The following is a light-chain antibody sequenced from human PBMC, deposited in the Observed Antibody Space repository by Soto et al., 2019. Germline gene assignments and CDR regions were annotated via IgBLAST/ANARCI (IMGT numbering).Light chain of an antibody. CDR2: YNT. V-gene: IGLV3-21*04. Sequence: SYELTQPPSLSVAPGKTAWITCGGSNIGSKSVHWYQQKAGQAPLLVIYYNTDRPSGIPERFSGANSGNTATLTISRVEAGDEDDYYCQVWDSGTDHVIFGGGTKLTV. CDR3: QVWDSGTDHVI. CDR1: NIGSKS. J-gene: IGLJ2*01.